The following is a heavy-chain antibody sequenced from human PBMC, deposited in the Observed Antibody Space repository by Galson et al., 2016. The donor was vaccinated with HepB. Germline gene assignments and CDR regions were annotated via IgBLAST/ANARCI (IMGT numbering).Heavy chain of an antibody. V-gene: IGHV4-59*08. D-gene: IGHD3/OR15-3a*01. J-gene: IGHJ4*02. CDR3: ARRLVGGLGQRVKGDYIDY. CDR2: IYHSGRV. Sequence: ETLSLTCTVSGDSVTTIYWSWIRQPPGKTLEWIGYIYHSGRVNPSPSLKSPVIMSVDTSKNQFSLKLNSVTAADTAVYYCARRLVGGLGQRVKGDYIDYWGQGILVTVSS. CDR1: GDSVTTIY.